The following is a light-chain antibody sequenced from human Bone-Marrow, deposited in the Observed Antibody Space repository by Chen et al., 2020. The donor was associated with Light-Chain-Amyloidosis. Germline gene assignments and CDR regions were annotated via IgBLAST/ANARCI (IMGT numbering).Light chain of an antibody. V-gene: IGLV1-44*01. CDR3: SAWDDSLNSWV. CDR2: RDR. CDR1: SSNIGSET. Sequence: HSALTQPPSASGAPGQRVTISCSGSSSNIGSETVNWYQLLPGTAPKLLIYRDRLRPPGVPDRLSGSKSGTSASLAISGLQSGDEGDYYCSAWDDSLNSWVFGGGTRLTVL. J-gene: IGLJ3*02.